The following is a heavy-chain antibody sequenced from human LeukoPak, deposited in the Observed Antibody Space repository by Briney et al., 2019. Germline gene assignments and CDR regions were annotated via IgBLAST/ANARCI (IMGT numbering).Heavy chain of an antibody. CDR1: GFTFSSYA. CDR3: ARSSGSYIGDVDY. CDR2: ISSNGGST. J-gene: IGHJ4*02. D-gene: IGHD1-26*01. Sequence: GGSLRLSCAASGFTFSSYAMHWVSQAPGKGLEYVSAISSNGGSTYYANSVKGRFTISRDNSKNTLYLQMGSLRAEDMAVYYCARSSGSYIGDVDYWGQGTLVTVSS. V-gene: IGHV3-64*01.